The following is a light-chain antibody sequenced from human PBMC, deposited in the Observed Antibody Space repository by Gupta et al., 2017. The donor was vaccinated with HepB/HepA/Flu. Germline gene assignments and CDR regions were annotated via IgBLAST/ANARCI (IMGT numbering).Light chain of an antibody. CDR2: GTS. CDR1: QVISRDY. CDR3: QQFAGSQYT. J-gene: IGKJ2*01. V-gene: IGKV3-20*01. Sequence: DIVLTQSPGTLSLSPGDRATLSCRASQVISRDYFAWYQQKTGQAPRLLIHGTSNRATGIPDRFSGSGSGTDFTLIITRLEPEDFAVYYCQQFAGSQYTFGQGTKLEIK.